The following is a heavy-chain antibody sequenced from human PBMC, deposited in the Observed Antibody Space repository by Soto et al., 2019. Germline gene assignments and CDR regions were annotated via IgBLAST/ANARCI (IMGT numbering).Heavy chain of an antibody. CDR2: IYYSGST. Sequence: QVQLQESGPGLVKPSQTLSLTCTVSGGSISSGGYYWSWIRQHPGKGLEWIGYIYYSGSTYYNPSLKSRVTISVDTSKNQFSLKLSSVTAADTAVYYCARRNKAVAGTGAWFDPWGQGTLVTVSS. CDR3: ARRNKAVAGTGAWFDP. CDR1: GGSISSGGYY. D-gene: IGHD6-19*01. V-gene: IGHV4-31*03. J-gene: IGHJ5*02.